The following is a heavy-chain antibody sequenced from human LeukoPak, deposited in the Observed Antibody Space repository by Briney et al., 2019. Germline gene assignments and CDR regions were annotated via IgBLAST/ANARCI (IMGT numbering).Heavy chain of an antibody. Sequence: APLKVSCTASGYPFTGSYMHWTRQAPGPGLEWVGWINTNSAGTYYAQKFQGRVTMTRGRSISTAYMELSRLRSDDTAVYYCARGHRSGQMYYFDYWGQGTLVTVSS. V-gene: IGHV1-2*02. CDR3: ARGHRSGQMYYFDY. CDR2: INTNSAGT. CDR1: GYPFTGSY. D-gene: IGHD6-19*01. J-gene: IGHJ4*02.